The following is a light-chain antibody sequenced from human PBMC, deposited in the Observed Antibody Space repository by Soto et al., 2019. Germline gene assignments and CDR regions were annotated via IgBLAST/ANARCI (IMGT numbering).Light chain of an antibody. Sequence: DIQMTQSPSSLSASVGDRVTITCQASHDISNYLNWYQQKPGKAPKLLMYNASNLETGVPSRFSGSGSGTDFTFTISSLQPEDIATYYCQQYDNLPFGPGTKVDTK. CDR3: QQYDNLP. J-gene: IGKJ3*01. CDR2: NAS. V-gene: IGKV1-33*01. CDR1: HDISNY.